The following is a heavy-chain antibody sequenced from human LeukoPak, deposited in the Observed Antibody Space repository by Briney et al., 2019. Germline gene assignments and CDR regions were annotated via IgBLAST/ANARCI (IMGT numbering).Heavy chain of an antibody. CDR1: GFTFSHYA. V-gene: IGHV3-21*01. Sequence: GGSLRLSCAASGFTFSHYAMTWVRQGPGERLEWVSSITDNGISTYYIDSVKGRFTISRDNAKNSLYLQMNSLRAEDTAVYYCAGVGATGLDYWGQGTLVTVSS. CDR2: ITDNGIST. CDR3: AGVGATGLDY. J-gene: IGHJ4*02. D-gene: IGHD1-26*01.